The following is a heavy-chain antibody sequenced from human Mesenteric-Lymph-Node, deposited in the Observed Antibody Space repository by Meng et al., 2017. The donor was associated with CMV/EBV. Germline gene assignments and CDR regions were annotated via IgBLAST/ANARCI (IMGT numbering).Heavy chain of an antibody. CDR1: GFTFSDYY. CDR3: ATVKTTRPN. Sequence: GESLKISCAASGFTFSDYYMSWIRQAPGKGLEWVSSISSSSSYIYYADSVKGRFTISRDNAKNSLYLQMNSLRAEDTAVYYCATVKTTRPNWGQGTLVTVSS. D-gene: IGHD4-11*01. CDR2: ISSSSSYI. J-gene: IGHJ4*02. V-gene: IGHV3-11*06.